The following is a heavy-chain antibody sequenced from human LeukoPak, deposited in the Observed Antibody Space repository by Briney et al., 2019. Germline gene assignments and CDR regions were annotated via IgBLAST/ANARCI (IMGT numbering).Heavy chain of an antibody. V-gene: IGHV4-38-2*01. J-gene: IGHJ3*02. CDR1: GYSISSGYY. CDR2: IYHSGST. CDR3: ARHSTSSTTDAFDI. Sequence: SETLSLTCAVSGYSISSGYYWGWIRQPPGKGLEWIGSIYHSGSTYYTPSLKSRVTISVDTSKNQFSLKLSSVTAADTAVYYCARHSTSSTTDAFDIWGQGTMVTVSS. D-gene: IGHD6-13*01.